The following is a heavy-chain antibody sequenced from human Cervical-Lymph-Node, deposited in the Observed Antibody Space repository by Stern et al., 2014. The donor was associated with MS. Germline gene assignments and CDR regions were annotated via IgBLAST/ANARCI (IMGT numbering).Heavy chain of an antibody. CDR3: ARQGCATTSCHTIDS. D-gene: IGHD2-2*02. CDR1: GYSFTNSW. J-gene: IGHJ4*02. V-gene: IGHV5-51*01. Sequence: QLVQSGAEVKKPGQSLKISCKGSGYSFTNSWIGWVRQMPGKGLELMGIISPVDSETRYSPSFQGQVTTSVDKSINPAYVQWTSLEASDTAMYYCARQGCATTSCHTIDSWGQGTLITVSS. CDR2: ISPVDSET.